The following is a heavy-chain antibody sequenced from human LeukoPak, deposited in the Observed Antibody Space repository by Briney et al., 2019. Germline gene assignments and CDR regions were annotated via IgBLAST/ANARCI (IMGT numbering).Heavy chain of an antibody. CDR2: IWYDGSKK. D-gene: IGHD2-2*01. Sequence: GGSLRLSCAASGFTFSNYGMHWVRQAPGKGLEWVAVIWYDGSKKYYADSVKGRFTISRDNSKNTLYLQMGSLRAEDTAVYYCARDRSSNEYYFDYWGQGTLVTVSS. V-gene: IGHV3-33*01. J-gene: IGHJ4*02. CDR3: ARDRSSNEYYFDY. CDR1: GFTFSNYG.